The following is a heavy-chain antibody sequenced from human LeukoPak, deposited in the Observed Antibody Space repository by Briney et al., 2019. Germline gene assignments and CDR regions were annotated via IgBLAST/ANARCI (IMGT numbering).Heavy chain of an antibody. CDR1: GFTFSRYW. D-gene: IGHD3-22*01. J-gene: IGHJ1*01. CDR3: ASAPAEIGGYYPEYFRH. Sequence: GGSLRLSCAASGFTFSRYWMHWVRQAPGKGLGWVSRIKSDGRTNYAASVKGRFTISRDNAKNTVSLQVNSLRAEDTGVYYCASAPAEIGGYYPEYFRHWGQGTLVTVSS. CDR2: IKSDGRT. V-gene: IGHV3-74*01.